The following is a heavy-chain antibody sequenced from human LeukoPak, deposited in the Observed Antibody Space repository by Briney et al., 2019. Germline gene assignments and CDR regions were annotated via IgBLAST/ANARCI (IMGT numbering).Heavy chain of an antibody. J-gene: IGHJ5*02. CDR2: IIPIFGTA. CDR1: GGTFSGYA. V-gene: IGHV1-69*05. CDR3: ASCGGDCLFGFDP. D-gene: IGHD2-21*01. Sequence: ASVKVSCKASGGTFSGYAMSWVRQAPGEGVEWMGRIIPIFGTANYAEKLQGRVTITRDESTSTAYMELSSLRSEDTAVYYCASCGGDCLFGFDPWGQGTLVTVSS.